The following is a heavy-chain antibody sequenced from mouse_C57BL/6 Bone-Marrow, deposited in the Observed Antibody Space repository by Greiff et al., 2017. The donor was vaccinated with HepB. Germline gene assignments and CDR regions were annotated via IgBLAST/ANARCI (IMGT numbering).Heavy chain of an antibody. CDR1: GFTFSSYG. CDR2: ISSGGSYT. CDR3: ARQNFYYFDY. Sequence: EVQRVESGGDLVKPGGSLKLSCAASGFTFSSYGMSWVRQTPDKRLEWVATISSGGSYTYYPDSVKGRFTISRDNAKNTLYLQMSSLKSEDTAMYYCARQNFYYFDYWGQGTTLTVSS. V-gene: IGHV5-6*01. J-gene: IGHJ2*01.